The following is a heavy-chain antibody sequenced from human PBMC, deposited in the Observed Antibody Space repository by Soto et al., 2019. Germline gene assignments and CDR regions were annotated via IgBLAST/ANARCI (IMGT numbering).Heavy chain of an antibody. J-gene: IGHJ3*02. CDR1: GGSISSSSYY. Sequence: PSETMSLTCTVSGGSISSSSYYWSWIRQPPGKGLEWIGYTYYSGSTNYNPSLKSRVTISVDTSKNQFSLKLSSVTAADTAVYYCARGGYCSGGSCYFDFGAFDIWGQGTMVTVSS. CDR3: ARGGYCSGGSCYFDFGAFDI. CDR2: TYYSGST. D-gene: IGHD2-15*01. V-gene: IGHV4-61*01.